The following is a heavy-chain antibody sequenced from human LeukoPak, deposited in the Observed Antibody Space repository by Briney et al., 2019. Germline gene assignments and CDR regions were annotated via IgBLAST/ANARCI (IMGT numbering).Heavy chain of an antibody. V-gene: IGHV3-23*01. CDR3: AKDGRAMITYYFDN. CDR1: GFTFSSYA. CDR2: ISGSGGST. D-gene: IGHD3-16*01. J-gene: IGHJ4*02. Sequence: GGSLRLSCAASGFTFSSYAMTWVRQAPGKGLEWVSSISGSGGSTYYADSVKGRFTISRDNSKNTLYLQMNSLRAEDTAVYYCAKDGRAMITYYFDNWGQGTLVSVSS.